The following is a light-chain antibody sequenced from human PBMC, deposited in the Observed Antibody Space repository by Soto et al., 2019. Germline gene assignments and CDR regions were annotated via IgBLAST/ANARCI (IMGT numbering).Light chain of an antibody. V-gene: IGLV2-23*01. CDR3: CSSAPESTYV. Sequence: QSALTQPRSVSGSPGQSVTISCTGTSSDVGSYKDVSWYQHHTGKAPKLMIYKGTQRPSGVSSRFSGSTSGNAASLTISGLQADDEADYFCCSSAPESTYVFGTGTKVTVL. CDR2: KGT. J-gene: IGLJ1*01. CDR1: SSDVGSYKD.